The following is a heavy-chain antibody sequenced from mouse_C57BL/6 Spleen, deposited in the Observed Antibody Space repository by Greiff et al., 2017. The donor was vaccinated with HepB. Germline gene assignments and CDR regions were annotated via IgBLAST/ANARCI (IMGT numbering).Heavy chain of an antibody. J-gene: IGHJ1*03. D-gene: IGHD1-1*01. V-gene: IGHV1-54*01. CDR3: ARSYDGSSYYWYFDV. CDR2: INPGSGGT. CDR1: GYAFTNYL. Sequence: QVQLQQSGAELVRPGTSVKVSCKASGYAFTNYLIEWVQQRPGQGLEWIGVINPGSGGTNYNEKFKGKATLTADKSSSTAYMQRSSLTSEDSAVFFCARSYDGSSYYWYFDVGGTGTTVTVSS.